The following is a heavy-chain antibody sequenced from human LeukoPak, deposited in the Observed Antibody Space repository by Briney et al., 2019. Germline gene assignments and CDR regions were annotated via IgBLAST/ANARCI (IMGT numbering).Heavy chain of an antibody. CDR1: GFTFSSHG. CDR3: ARDLDWGAFDA. J-gene: IGHJ5*02. V-gene: IGHV3-23*01. CDR2: ISPSGSIS. D-gene: IGHD3-9*01. Sequence: GGTLRLSCAASGFTFSSHGINWVRQAPGKGLEWVSGISPSGSISYYADSVKGRFTISRDNSKNTVSLQINSLIAEDTALYSCARDLDWGAFDAWGQGTLVTVSS.